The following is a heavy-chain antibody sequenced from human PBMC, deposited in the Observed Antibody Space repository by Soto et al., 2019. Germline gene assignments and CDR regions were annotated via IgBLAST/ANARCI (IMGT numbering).Heavy chain of an antibody. V-gene: IGHV1-8*01. CDR3: ARVPTYYDILTGYYKSGPPRNWFDP. CDR2: MNPNSGNT. Sequence: ASVKVSCKASGYTFTSYDINWVRQATGQGLEWMGWMNPNSGNTGYAQKFQGRVTMTRNTSISTAYMELSSLRSEDTAVYYCARVPTYYDILTGYYKSGPPRNWFDPWGQGTLVTVSS. J-gene: IGHJ5*02. CDR1: GYTFTSYD. D-gene: IGHD3-9*01.